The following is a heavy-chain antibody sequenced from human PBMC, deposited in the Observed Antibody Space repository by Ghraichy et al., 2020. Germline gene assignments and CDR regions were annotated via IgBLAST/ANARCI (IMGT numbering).Heavy chain of an antibody. CDR3: AREDSGYQGGDY. CDR2: IKQGGSEK. D-gene: IGHD5-12*01. V-gene: IGHV3-7*01. CDR1: GFTFRSYG. J-gene: IGHJ4*02. Sequence: GGSLRLSCAASGFTFRSYGMSWVRQAPGKGLEWVANIKQGGSEKYYVDSVKGRFTISRDNAKNSLYLQRNSLRAEDTAVYYCAREDSGYQGGDYWGQGNLVTVSS.